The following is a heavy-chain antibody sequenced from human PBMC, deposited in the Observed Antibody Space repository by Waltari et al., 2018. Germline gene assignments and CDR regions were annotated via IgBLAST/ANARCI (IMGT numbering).Heavy chain of an antibody. V-gene: IGHV3-23*03. CDR1: GFTFSSYA. CDR2: IYSGGST. J-gene: IGHJ6*03. CDR3: AKDPYYMDV. Sequence: EVQLLESGGGLVQPGGSLRLSCAASGFTFSSYAMSWVRQAPGKGLEWVSVIYSGGSTYYADSVQGRFTISRDNSKTTLYLQMNSLRAEDTAVYYCAKDPYYMDVWGKGTTVTVSS.